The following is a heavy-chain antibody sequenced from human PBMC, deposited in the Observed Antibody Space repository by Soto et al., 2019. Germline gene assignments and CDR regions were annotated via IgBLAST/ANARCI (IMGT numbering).Heavy chain of an antibody. CDR3: ARDAGGDVDTADYFDY. D-gene: IGHD5-18*01. V-gene: IGHV3-30-3*01. CDR2: ISYDGSNK. Sequence: GGSLRLSCAASGFTFSSYAMHWVRQAPGKGLEWVAVISYDGSNKYYADSVKGRFTISRDNSKNTLYLQMNSLRAEDTAVYYCARDAGGDVDTADYFDYWGQGTLVTVSS. J-gene: IGHJ4*02. CDR1: GFTFSSYA.